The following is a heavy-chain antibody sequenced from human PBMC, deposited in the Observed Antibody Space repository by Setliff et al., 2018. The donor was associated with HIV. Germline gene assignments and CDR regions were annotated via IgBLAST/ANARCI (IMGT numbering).Heavy chain of an antibody. CDR2: IYYSGST. CDR1: GGSISSHY. CDR3: ARVGDTAMVLDYFDY. Sequence: NPSETLSLTCTVSGGSISSHYWSWIRQPPGKGLEWIGSIYYSGSTNYNPSLKSRVTISVDTSKNQFSLKLSSVTAADTAVYYCARVGDTAMVLDYFDYWGQGTLVTVS. D-gene: IGHD5-18*01. J-gene: IGHJ4*02. V-gene: IGHV4-59*11.